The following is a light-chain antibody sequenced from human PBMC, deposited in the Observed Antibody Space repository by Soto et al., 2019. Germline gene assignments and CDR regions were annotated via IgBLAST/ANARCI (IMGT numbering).Light chain of an antibody. CDR2: AAS. CDR3: QQSYSPPHT. J-gene: IGKJ2*01. Sequence: DIQVTQSPPSLSASIGDRVTITCRTSQSISSYLNWYQQKPGKAPKPLIYAASKLQSGVPSRFSGSASGRDFTLSITSLQPEDFAIYYCQQSYSPPHTFGQGTKLEIK. CDR1: QSISSY. V-gene: IGKV1-39*01.